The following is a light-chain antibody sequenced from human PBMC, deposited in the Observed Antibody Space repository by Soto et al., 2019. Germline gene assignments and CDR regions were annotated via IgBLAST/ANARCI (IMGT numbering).Light chain of an antibody. CDR2: TAY. Sequence: EVVLTQSPVPLSLSPGESATLSCSASQSSRGLLAWYKQKPGQAPRLLIYTAYNMATGIPPRFSGSGSGTDFTLTISSLEPEDSAVYYCQQRHMWPLTFGQGTRLEIK. J-gene: IGKJ5*01. V-gene: IGKV3-11*01. CDR3: QQRHMWPLT. CDR1: QSSRGL.